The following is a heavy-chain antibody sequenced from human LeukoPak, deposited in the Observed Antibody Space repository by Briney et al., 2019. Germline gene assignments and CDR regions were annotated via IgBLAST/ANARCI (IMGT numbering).Heavy chain of an antibody. V-gene: IGHV4-59*01. J-gene: IGHJ4*02. Sequence: PSETLSLTCTVSGGSISSYYWSWIRQPPGKGLEWIGYIYNSGSTNYNPSLKSRVIISVDTSKNQFSLKLSSVTAADTAVYYCARGLSSGWSPLDYWGQGTLVTVSS. CDR1: GGSISSYY. D-gene: IGHD6-19*01. CDR3: ARGLSSGWSPLDY. CDR2: IYNSGST.